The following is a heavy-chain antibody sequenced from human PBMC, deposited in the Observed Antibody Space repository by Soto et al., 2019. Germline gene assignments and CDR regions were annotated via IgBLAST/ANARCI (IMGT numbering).Heavy chain of an antibody. D-gene: IGHD3-10*01. CDR3: ARVLYYGSGSYSPYGMDV. J-gene: IGHJ6*02. CDR1: GVSFNNNG. V-gene: IGHV1-69*01. Sequence: QVQLVQSGAEVKKPGSSVKVSCKTSGVSFNNNGIGWVRQAPGHGLEWMGGVSPPFRTANYARKFQGRIWITADASTGTVNMELSSMTSDDTAQYYCARVLYYGSGSYSPYGMDVWGQGTTVTVSS. CDR2: VSPPFRTA.